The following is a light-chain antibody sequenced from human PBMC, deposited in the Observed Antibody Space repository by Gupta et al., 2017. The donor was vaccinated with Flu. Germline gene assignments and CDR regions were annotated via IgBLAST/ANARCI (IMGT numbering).Light chain of an antibody. CDR3: GTGARRLTTSLF. Sequence: LSAAPGQRVTFSCSGIRSNSRDKYVSWYQHVPGTAPKLLIFETDKPPSGFPDRFSGSKPATSAALDITGLQAGDVADYYCGTGARRLTTSLFVGG. CDR2: ETD. V-gene: IGLV1-51*01. CDR1: RSNSRDKY. J-gene: IGLJ2*01.